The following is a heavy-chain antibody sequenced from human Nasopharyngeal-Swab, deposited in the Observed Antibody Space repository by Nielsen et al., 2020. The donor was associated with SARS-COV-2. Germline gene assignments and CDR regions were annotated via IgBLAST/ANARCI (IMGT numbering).Heavy chain of an antibody. D-gene: IGHD3-22*01. CDR2: FDPEDGET. J-gene: IGHJ3*02. V-gene: IGHV1-24*01. CDR3: ATGMAMIVVVMTFDI. CDR1: GYTLTELS. Sequence: ASVKVSCKVSGYTLTELSMHWVRQAPGKGLEGMGGFDPEDGETIYAQKFQGRVTMTEDTSTDTAYMELSSLRSEDTAVYYCATGMAMIVVVMTFDIWGQGTMVTVSS.